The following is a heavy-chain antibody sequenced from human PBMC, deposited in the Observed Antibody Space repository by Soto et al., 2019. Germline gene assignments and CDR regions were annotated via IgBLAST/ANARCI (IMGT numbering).Heavy chain of an antibody. CDR1: GGSISSYY. J-gene: IGHJ6*02. CDR2: IYYSGST. D-gene: IGHD6-13*01. V-gene: IGHV4-59*01. CDR3: ARIIAAAGYYHYGMDV. Sequence: PSETLSLTCTVSGGSISSYYWSWIRQPPGKGLEWIGYIYYSGSTNYNPSLKSRVTISVDTSKNQFSLKLSSVTAADTAVYYCARIIAAAGYYHYGMDVWGQGTTVTVSS.